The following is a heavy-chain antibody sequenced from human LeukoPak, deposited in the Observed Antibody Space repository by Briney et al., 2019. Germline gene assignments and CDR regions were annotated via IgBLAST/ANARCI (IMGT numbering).Heavy chain of an antibody. CDR1: GFSFSTYG. V-gene: IGHV3-23*01. Sequence: PGGSLRLSCAASGFSFSTYGMSWVRQAPGKGLEWVSAISGSGGSTYYADSVKGRFIISRDNSKNTLYLQMNSLRAEDTAVYYCAKFALRYCSGGSCHPSDYWGQGTLVTVSS. J-gene: IGHJ4*01. CDR3: AKFALRYCSGGSCHPSDY. D-gene: IGHD2-15*01. CDR2: ISGSGGST.